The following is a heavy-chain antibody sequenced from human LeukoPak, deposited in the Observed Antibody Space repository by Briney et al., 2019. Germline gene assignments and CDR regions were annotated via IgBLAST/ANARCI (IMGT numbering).Heavy chain of an antibody. J-gene: IGHJ4*02. CDR1: GYTFTSYD. CDR2: MNPNSGNT. V-gene: IGHV1-8*01. CDR3: ARAQHYYDSSGAF. Sequence: GASVKVSCKASGYTFTSYDINWVRQATGQGVEWMGWMNPNSGNTGYAQKSQSSVTMTRTTTISTAYMELSRLRSEATVVYYCARAQHYYDSSGAFWGQGTLVTVSS. D-gene: IGHD3-22*01.